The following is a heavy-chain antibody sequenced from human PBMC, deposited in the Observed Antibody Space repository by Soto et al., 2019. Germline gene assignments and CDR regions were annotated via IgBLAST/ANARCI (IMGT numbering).Heavy chain of an antibody. Sequence: GGSLRLSCAASGFTFSNALMNWVRQAPGKGLEWVGRIKSKTDGGTTDYAAPVKGRFTISRDDSKNTLYLQMNSLKTEDTAVYYCTTDPNCSSTSCPYYYYYYGMDVWGQATTVTVSS. J-gene: IGHJ6*02. D-gene: IGHD2-2*01. CDR2: IKSKTDGGTT. V-gene: IGHV3-15*07. CDR3: TTDPNCSSTSCPYYYYYYGMDV. CDR1: GFTFSNAL.